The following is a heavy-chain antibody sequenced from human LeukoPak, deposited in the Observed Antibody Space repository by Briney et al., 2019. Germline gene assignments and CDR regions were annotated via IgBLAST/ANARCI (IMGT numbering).Heavy chain of an antibody. CDR3: AKDQEYYDILTGYYLDY. CDR2: ISWNSGSI. Sequence: GRSLRLSCAASGFTFDDYAMHWVRQAPGKGLEWVSGISWNSGSIGYADSVKGRFTISRDNSKNTLYLQMNSLRAEDTAVYYCAKDQEYYDILTGYYLDYWGQGTLVTVSS. V-gene: IGHV3-9*01. J-gene: IGHJ4*02. D-gene: IGHD3-9*01. CDR1: GFTFDDYA.